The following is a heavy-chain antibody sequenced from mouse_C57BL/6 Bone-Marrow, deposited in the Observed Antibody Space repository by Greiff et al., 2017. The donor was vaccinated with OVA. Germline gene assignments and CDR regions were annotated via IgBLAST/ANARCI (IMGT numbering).Heavy chain of an antibody. CDR1: GYTFTDYN. J-gene: IGHJ2*01. CDR3: ARRGGWLEDD. V-gene: IGHV1-18*01. Sequence: VQLQQSGPELVKPGASVKIPCKASGYTFTDYNMDWVKQSHGTSLEWIGDINPNNGGTIYNQKFKGKATLTVDKSSSTAYMELRSLTSEDTAVYYCARRGGWLEDDWGQGTTLTVSS. D-gene: IGHD2-3*01. CDR2: INPNNGGT.